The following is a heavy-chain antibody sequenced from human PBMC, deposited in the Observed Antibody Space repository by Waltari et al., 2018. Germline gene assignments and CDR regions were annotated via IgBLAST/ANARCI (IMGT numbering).Heavy chain of an antibody. CDR1: GGSFSGYY. D-gene: IGHD2-2*01. Sequence: QVQLQQWGAGLLKPSETLSLTCAVYGGSFSGYYWSWIRQPPGKGLELIGEINHSGSTNYNPSLKSRVTISVDTSKNQFSLKLSSVTAADTAVYYCARDLGYCSSTSCYGGFFDYWGQGTLVTVSS. J-gene: IGHJ4*02. CDR3: ARDLGYCSSTSCYGGFFDY. CDR2: INHSGST. V-gene: IGHV4-34*01.